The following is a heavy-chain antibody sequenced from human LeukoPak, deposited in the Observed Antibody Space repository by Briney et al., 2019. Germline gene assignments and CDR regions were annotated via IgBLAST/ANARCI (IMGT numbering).Heavy chain of an antibody. CDR1: GGTFSSYA. CDR2: IIPIFGTA. Sequence: ASVKVSCKASGGTFSSYAISWVRQAPGQGLEWMEGIIPIFGTANYAQKFQGRVTITADESTSTAYMELSSLRSEDTAVYYCARARAAGTLVWFDPWGQGTLVTVSS. CDR3: ARARAAGTLVWFDP. J-gene: IGHJ5*02. V-gene: IGHV1-69*13. D-gene: IGHD6-13*01.